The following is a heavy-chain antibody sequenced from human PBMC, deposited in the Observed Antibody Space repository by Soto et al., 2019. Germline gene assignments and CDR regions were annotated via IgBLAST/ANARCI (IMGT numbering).Heavy chain of an antibody. Sequence: QVQLVQSGSEVKKPGASVRVTCKASGYTFRNYGISWVREAPGQGLEWMGWVSAYNRNSNYAQKSEDRVIMTADTATSTAYLELRGLRSDDTAIYYCARDRQWEPLLYWGQGTLVTVSS. CDR2: VSAYNRNS. V-gene: IGHV1-18*01. CDR3: ARDRQWEPLLY. J-gene: IGHJ4*02. CDR1: GYTFRNYG. D-gene: IGHD1-26*01.